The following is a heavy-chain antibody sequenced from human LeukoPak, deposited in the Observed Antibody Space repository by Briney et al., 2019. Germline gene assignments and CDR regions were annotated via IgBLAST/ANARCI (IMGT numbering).Heavy chain of an antibody. D-gene: IGHD5-18*01. J-gene: IGHJ4*02. Sequence: SETLSLTCTVSGGSISSSSYYWGWIRQPPGKGLEWIGNIYYSGSTYYNPSLKSRVTIDVDTSKNQFSLKLSSVTAADTAVYYCARGYSYGYGFFDYWGQGTLVTVSS. V-gene: IGHV4-39*01. CDR1: GGSISSSSYY. CDR2: IYYSGST. CDR3: ARGYSYGYGFFDY.